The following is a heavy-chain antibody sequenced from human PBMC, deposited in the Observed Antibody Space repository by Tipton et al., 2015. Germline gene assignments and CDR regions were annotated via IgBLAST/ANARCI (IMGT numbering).Heavy chain of an antibody. Sequence: TLSLTCTVSGGSISSGEYYWNWIRQPPGKGLEWIGYIYYSGSTNYNPSLKSRVTMSLDTSKNQFSLNLTSVTAADTAVYYCARKRVVVTAAFDYWGQGTLVTVSS. CDR2: IYYSGST. J-gene: IGHJ4*02. CDR3: ARKRVVVTAAFDY. D-gene: IGHD2-15*01. CDR1: GGSISSGEYY. V-gene: IGHV4-61*08.